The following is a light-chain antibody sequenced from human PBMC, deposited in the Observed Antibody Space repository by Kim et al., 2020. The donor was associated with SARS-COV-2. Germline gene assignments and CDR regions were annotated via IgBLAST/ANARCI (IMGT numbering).Light chain of an antibody. Sequence: VTLSSPGTSSDVGGYTYVSWYQHHPGKAPKLMIYDVNKRPSGIPDRFSGSKSGNTASLTVSGLQAEDEADYYCGSYTGSNNFAVFGGGTQLTVL. CDR1: SSDVGGYTY. CDR2: DVN. CDR3: GSYTGSNNFAV. J-gene: IGLJ2*01. V-gene: IGLV2-8*01.